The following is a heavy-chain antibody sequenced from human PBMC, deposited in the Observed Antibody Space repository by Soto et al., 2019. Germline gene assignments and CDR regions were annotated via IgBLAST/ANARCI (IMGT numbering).Heavy chain of an antibody. CDR3: ARGSMVRGDIIKN. CDR1: GGSFSGYY. D-gene: IGHD3-10*01. J-gene: IGHJ4*02. Sequence: PSETLSLTCAVYGGSFSGYYWSWIRQPPGKGLEWIGEINHSGSTNYNPSLKSRVTISVDTSKNQFSLKLSSVTAADTAVYYCARGSMVRGDIIKNWGQGTLVTVSS. V-gene: IGHV4-34*01. CDR2: INHSGST.